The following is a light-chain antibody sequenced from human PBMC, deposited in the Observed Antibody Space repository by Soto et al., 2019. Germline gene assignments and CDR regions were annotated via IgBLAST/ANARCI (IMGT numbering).Light chain of an antibody. CDR3: QSYDSSLSVLYV. V-gene: IGLV1-40*01. CDR2: GNT. Sequence: CPGSSSNIGAGYEVHWFQQLPGTAPKLLIYGNTNRPSGVPDRFSGSKSDTSASLAITGLQPEDEADYYCQSYDSSLSVLYVFGTGTKVTVL. J-gene: IGLJ1*01. CDR1: SSNIGAGYE.